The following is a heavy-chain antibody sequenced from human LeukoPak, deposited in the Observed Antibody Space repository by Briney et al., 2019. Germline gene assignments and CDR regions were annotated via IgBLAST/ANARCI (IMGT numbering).Heavy chain of an antibody. V-gene: IGHV3-9*01. CDR3: AKEDSSGWYANYYYGMDV. CDR1: GFTFDDYA. J-gene: IGHJ6*02. D-gene: IGHD6-19*01. Sequence: GRSLRLSCAASGFTFDDYAMHWVRQAPGKGLEWVSGISWNSGSIGYADSVKGRFTISRDNAKNSLYLQMNSLRAEDTALYYCAKEDSSGWYANYYYGMDVWGQGNTVTVSS. CDR2: ISWNSGSI.